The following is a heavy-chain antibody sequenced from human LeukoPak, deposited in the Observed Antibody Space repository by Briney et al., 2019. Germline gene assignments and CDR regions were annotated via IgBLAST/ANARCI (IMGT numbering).Heavy chain of an antibody. CDR1: GFTFSNYD. J-gene: IGHJ4*02. CDR2: ISGSGGST. Sequence: GGSLRLSCAASGFTFSNYDMSWVRQAPGTGLEWVSVISGSGGSTYYADSVKGRFTISRDNSKNTLYLQMNSLRSEDTAVYYCAKAGPRKDYEVDYWGQGTLVTVSS. V-gene: IGHV3-23*01. CDR3: AKAGPRKDYEVDY. D-gene: IGHD4-17*01.